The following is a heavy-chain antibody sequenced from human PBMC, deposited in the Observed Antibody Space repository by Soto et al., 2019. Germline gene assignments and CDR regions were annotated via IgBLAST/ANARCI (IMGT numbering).Heavy chain of an antibody. V-gene: IGHV3-30-3*01. CDR2: ISYDGSNK. D-gene: IGHD5-12*01. J-gene: IGHJ4*02. Sequence: XVSLRLSCAASGFTFSSYAMHWVRQAPGKGLEWVAVISYDGSNKYYADSVKGRFTISRDNSKNTLYLQMNSLRAEDTAVYYCARALRDGYNYDYWGQGTLVTVSS. CDR1: GFTFSSYA. CDR3: ARALRDGYNYDY.